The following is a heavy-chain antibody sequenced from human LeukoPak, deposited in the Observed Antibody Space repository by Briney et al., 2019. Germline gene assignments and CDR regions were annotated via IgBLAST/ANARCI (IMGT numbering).Heavy chain of an antibody. CDR2: IYYSGST. V-gene: IGHV4-59*01. J-gene: IGHJ4*02. D-gene: IGHD2-2*02. CDR3: ARVGPLYCSSTSYYNRGVGFDY. Sequence: PSETLSLTCTVSGGSISSYYWSWIRQPPGKGLEWIGYIYYSGSTNYNPSLKSRVTISVDTSKNQFSLKLSSVTAADTAVYYCARVGPLYCSSTSYYNRGVGFDYWGQGTLVTVSS. CDR1: GGSISSYY.